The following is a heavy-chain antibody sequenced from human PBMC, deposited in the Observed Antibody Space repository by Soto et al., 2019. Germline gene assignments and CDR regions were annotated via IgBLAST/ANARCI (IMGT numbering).Heavy chain of an antibody. CDR3: ARGWTSAFYYYDGGRAV. CDR2: ISYDGSNK. CDR1: GFTFSSYG. J-gene: IGHJ6*04. Sequence: GGSLRLSCAASGFTFSSYGMHWVRQAPGKGLECVAVISYDGSNKYYADSVKGRFTISRDNSKNTLYLQMSSLRAEDTAGYYCARGWTSAFYYYDGGRAVGGKGTPVPV. V-gene: IGHV3-30*03.